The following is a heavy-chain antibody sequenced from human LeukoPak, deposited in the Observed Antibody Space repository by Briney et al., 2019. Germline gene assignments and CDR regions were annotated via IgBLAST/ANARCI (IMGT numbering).Heavy chain of an antibody. D-gene: IGHD3-3*01. CDR1: GFTFSSYA. V-gene: IGHV3-30-3*01. CDR2: ISYDGSNK. Sequence: GGSLRLSCAASGFTFSSYAMHWVRQAPGKGLEWVAVISYDGSNKYYADSVKGRFTISRDNSKNTLYLQMNSLRAEDTAVYYCARTHDFWSGYKAFDIWGQGTMVTVSS. J-gene: IGHJ3*02. CDR3: ARTHDFWSGYKAFDI.